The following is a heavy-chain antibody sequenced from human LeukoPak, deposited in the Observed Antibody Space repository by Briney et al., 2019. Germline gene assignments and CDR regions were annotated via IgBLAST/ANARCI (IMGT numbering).Heavy chain of an antibody. CDR3: AREAEGGYGVFDP. J-gene: IGHJ5*02. CDR1: GYTFTSYY. CDR2: INPSGGST. V-gene: IGHV1-46*01. D-gene: IGHD4-17*01. Sequence: ASVKVSCKASGYTFTSYYMHWVRQAPGEGLGWMGIINPSGGSTSYAQKFQGRVTVTRDMSTSTVYMELSSLRSEDTAVYYCAREAEGGYGVFDPWGQGTLVTVSS.